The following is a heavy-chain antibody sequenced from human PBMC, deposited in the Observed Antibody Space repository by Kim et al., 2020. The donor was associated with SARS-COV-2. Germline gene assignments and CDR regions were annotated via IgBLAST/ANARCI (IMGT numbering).Heavy chain of an antibody. D-gene: IGHD6-13*01. Sequence: SETLSLTCTVSGGSISSYYWSWIRQPPGKGLEWIGYIYYSGSTNYNPSLKSRVTISVDTSKNQFSLKLSSVTAADTAVYYCARLRIAAAKFSGYYYGMDVWGQGTTVTVSS. V-gene: IGHV4-59*08. CDR2: IYYSGST. CDR1: GGSISSYY. CDR3: ARLRIAAAKFSGYYYGMDV. J-gene: IGHJ6*02.